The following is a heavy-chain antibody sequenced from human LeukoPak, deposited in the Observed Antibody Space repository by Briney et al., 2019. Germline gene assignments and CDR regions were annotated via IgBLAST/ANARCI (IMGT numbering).Heavy chain of an antibody. CDR3: AKEFWFGEFFDY. Sequence: PGGSLRLSCAASGFTFSSYAMSWVRQAPGKGLEWVSDISGSGGSTYYADSVKGRFTISRDNSQNTLYLQMNSLRAEDTAVYYCAKEFWFGEFFDYWGQGTLVTVSS. V-gene: IGHV3-23*01. D-gene: IGHD3-10*01. J-gene: IGHJ4*02. CDR2: ISGSGGST. CDR1: GFTFSSYA.